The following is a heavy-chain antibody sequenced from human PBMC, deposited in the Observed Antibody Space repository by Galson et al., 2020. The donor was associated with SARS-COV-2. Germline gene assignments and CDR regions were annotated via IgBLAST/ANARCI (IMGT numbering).Heavy chain of an antibody. CDR1: GGTFSSYT. CDR2: IIPILGIA. V-gene: IGHV1-69*02. D-gene: IGHD2-15*01. J-gene: IGHJ5*02. Sequence: SVKVSCKASGGTFSSYTISWVRQAPGQGLEWMGRIIPILGIANYAQKFQGRVTITADKSTSTAYMELSSLRSEDTAVYYCARGYCSGGSCYSAWFDPWGQGTLVTVSS. CDR3: ARGYCSGGSCYSAWFDP.